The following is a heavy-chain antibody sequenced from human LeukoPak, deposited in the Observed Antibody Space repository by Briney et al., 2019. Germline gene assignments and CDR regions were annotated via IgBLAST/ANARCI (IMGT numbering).Heavy chain of an antibody. D-gene: IGHD3-9*01. CDR3: AKTVHYDTLAGPGRDHYYYYGMDV. V-gene: IGHV3-30*18. CDR1: GFTVSAYA. Sequence: QSGVSLRLSCAASGFTVSAYAMAWVRQAPGKGLEWVAVTSYDGSNRYYSDSVKGRFTISRDNSKNTLYLQMNSLRAEDTAVYYCAKTVHYDTLAGPGRDHYYYYGMDVWGQGTTVTVSS. J-gene: IGHJ6*02. CDR2: TSYDGSNR.